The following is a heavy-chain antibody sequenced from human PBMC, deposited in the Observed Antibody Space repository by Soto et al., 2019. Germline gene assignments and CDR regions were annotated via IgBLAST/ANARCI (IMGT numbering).Heavy chain of an antibody. CDR1: GGSISSSSYY. V-gene: IGHV4-39*02. CDR3: ALLKSGQSYYGMDV. D-gene: IGHD1-26*01. Sequence: QLQVQESGPGLVKPSETLSLTCTVSGGSISSSSYYWGWIRQPPGKGLEWIGSIYYSGSTYYNPSLKSRVTISVDTSKNHFSLKLSSVSAPDTAVYYCALLKSGQSYYGMDVWGQGTTVTVSS. CDR2: IYYSGST. J-gene: IGHJ6*02.